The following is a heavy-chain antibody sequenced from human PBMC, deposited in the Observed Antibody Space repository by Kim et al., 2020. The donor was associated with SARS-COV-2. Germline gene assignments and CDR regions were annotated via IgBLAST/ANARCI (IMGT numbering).Heavy chain of an antibody. V-gene: IGHV4-59*09. J-gene: IGHJ5*02. D-gene: IGHD3-10*01. CDR3: ARGDYYGSGSFDP. Sequence: YTPSLKSRVTISVDTSKNQFSLKLSSVTAADTAVYYCARGDYYGSGSFDPWGQGTLVTVSS.